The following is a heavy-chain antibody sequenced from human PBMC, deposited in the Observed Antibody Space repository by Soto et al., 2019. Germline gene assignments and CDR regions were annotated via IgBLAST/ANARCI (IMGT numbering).Heavy chain of an antibody. CDR2: INPSGGST. CDR3: ASDVTIAVAGFWSDP. V-gene: IGHV1-46*04. Sequence: QVQLVQSGGEVKKPGASVKVSCKASGYTFTSYYMHWVRQAPGQGLEWMGIINPSGGSTSYAQKLQGRVTVTRDTSTSTVDMELSSLRSEDTAVYCCASDVTIAVAGFWSDPWCQGTLVTVSS. J-gene: IGHJ5*02. CDR1: GYTFTSYY. D-gene: IGHD6-19*01.